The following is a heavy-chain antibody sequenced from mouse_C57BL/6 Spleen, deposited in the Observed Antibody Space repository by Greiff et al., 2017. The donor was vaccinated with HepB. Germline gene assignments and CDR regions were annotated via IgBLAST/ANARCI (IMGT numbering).Heavy chain of an antibody. CDR1: GYTFTSYW. J-gene: IGHJ3*01. CDR2: IDPSDSYT. V-gene: IGHV1-69*01. Sequence: QVHVKQPGAELVMPGASVKLSCKASGYTFTSYWMHWVKQRPGQGLEWIGEIDPSDSYTNYNQKFKGKSTLTVDKSSSTAYMQLSSLTSEDSAVYYCALYDGVPWFAYWGQGTLVTVSA. D-gene: IGHD2-12*01. CDR3: ALYDGVPWFAY.